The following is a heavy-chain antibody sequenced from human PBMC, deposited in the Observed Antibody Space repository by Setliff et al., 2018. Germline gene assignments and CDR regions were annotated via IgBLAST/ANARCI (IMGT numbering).Heavy chain of an antibody. J-gene: IGHJ4*02. D-gene: IGHD1-26*01. CDR2: FIPSFGTA. CDR1: GGTFSSKA. Sequence: SVKVSCKASGGTFSSKAISWVRQAPGQGLEWMGGFIPSFGTANYAQKFQGRLTITADESTSTAYMELNSLRSEDTAIYYCARDSHQWDPLYFDSWGQGTLVT. V-gene: IGHV1-69*13. CDR3: ARDSHQWDPLYFDS.